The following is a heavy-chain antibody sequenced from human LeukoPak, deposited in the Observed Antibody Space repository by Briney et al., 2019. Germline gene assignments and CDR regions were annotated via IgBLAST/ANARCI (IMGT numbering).Heavy chain of an antibody. CDR2: IWYDGSNK. CDR3: ARAPYYYDSSGPLSAAFDI. Sequence: PGRSLRLSCAASGFTFSSYGMHWVRQAPGKGLGWVAVIWYDGSNKYYADSVKGRFTISRDNAKNSLYLQMNSLRAEDTAVYYCARAPYYYDSSGPLSAAFDIWGQGTMVTVSS. CDR1: GFTFSSYG. D-gene: IGHD3-22*01. J-gene: IGHJ3*02. V-gene: IGHV3-33*01.